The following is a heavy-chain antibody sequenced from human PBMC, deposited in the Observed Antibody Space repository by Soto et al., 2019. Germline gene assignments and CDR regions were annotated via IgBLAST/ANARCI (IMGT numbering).Heavy chain of an antibody. J-gene: IGHJ4*02. V-gene: IGHV4-4*07. D-gene: IGHD2-2*02. CDR1: GGSISSYY. Sequence: SETLSLTCTVSGGSISSYYWSWIRQPAGKGLEWIGRIYTSGSTNYNPSLQSRVTMSVDTSKNQFSLKLSSVTAAVTAVYYCARASKIDYTPAFYFDSWGPGILVTVSS. CDR2: IYTSGST. CDR3: ARASKIDYTPAFYFDS.